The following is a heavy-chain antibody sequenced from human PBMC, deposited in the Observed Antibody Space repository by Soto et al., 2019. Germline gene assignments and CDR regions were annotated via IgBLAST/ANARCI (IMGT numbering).Heavy chain of an antibody. CDR1: GGSISSSSYY. CDR2: IYYSGTT. Sequence: QLQLQESGPGLVKPSETLSLTCTVSGGSISSSSYYWGWIRQPPGKGLEWSGSIYYSGTTYYNPSHKSRVPISVDTSKNQFSLKLSSVTAADTAVYYCAGGIAARPDSGWFDPWGQGTLVTVSS. J-gene: IGHJ5*02. CDR3: AGGIAARPDSGWFDP. V-gene: IGHV4-39*01. D-gene: IGHD6-6*01.